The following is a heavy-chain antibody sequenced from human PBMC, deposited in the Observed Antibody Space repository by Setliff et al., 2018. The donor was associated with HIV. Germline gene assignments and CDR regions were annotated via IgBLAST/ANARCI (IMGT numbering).Heavy chain of an antibody. CDR2: LYYSGSI. CDR3: ARGLRTSLVFFYS. Sequence: PSETLSLTCNVSAASVGTGAYYWSWIRQSPGKGLEWLGYLYYSGSIDYNPSLKTRVSISIDMSKNQFSLKMSSVTAADTAVYFCARGLRTSLVFFYSWGQGILVTVSS. J-gene: IGHJ4*02. V-gene: IGHV4-61*08. D-gene: IGHD2-8*01. CDR1: AASVGTGAYY.